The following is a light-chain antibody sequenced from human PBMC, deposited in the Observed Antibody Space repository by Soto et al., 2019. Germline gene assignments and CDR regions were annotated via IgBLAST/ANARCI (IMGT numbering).Light chain of an antibody. Sequence: DIVMTQSPDSLAVSLGERATFNCKSSQSILDRSKNKYYLAWYQQKSGQPPKLLIYWASLREPGVPDRFTGSGSGTDFTLTISSLQAEDFATYYCQQANSFPYTFGQGTKLEIK. CDR1: QSILDRSKNKYY. CDR2: WAS. V-gene: IGKV4-1*01. J-gene: IGKJ2*01. CDR3: QQANSFPYT.